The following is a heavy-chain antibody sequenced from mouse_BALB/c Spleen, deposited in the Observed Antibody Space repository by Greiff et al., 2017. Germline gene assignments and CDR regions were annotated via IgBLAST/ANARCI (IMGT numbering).Heavy chain of an antibody. CDR1: GYSFTDYN. CDR3: ARDLRRVFAY. J-gene: IGHJ3*01. CDR2: IDPYNGGT. V-gene: IGHV1S135*01. Sequence: VQLQQSGPELVKPGASVKVSCKASGYSFTDYNMSWVKQSHGKSLEWIGDIDPYNGGTSYNQKFKGKATLTVDKSSSTAFMHLNSLTSEDSAVYYCARDLRRVFAYWGQGTLVTVSA. D-gene: IGHD2-12*01.